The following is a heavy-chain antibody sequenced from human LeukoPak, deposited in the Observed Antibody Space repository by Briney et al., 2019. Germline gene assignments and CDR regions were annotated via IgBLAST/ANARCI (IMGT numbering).Heavy chain of an antibody. D-gene: IGHD3-3*01. J-gene: IGHJ5*02. CDR3: ARGARYYDFWSGYYTNWFDP. Sequence: ASVKVSCKASGYTFTSYDINWVRQATGQGLEWMGWMNPNSGNTGYAQKFQGRVTMTRNTSIGTAYMELSSLRSEDTAVYYCARGARYYDFWSGYYTNWFDPWGQGTLVTVSS. CDR2: MNPNSGNT. CDR1: GYTFTSYD. V-gene: IGHV1-8*01.